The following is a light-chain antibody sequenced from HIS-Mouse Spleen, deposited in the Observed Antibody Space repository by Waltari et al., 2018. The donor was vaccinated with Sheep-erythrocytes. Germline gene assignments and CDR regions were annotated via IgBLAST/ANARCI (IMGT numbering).Light chain of an antibody. CDR1: SSDGGGYNY. Sequence: QSALTQPRSVSGSPGQSVTISCTGTSSDGGGYNYVSWYPQHPGKAPKPMIYDVSKRPSGGPARFSGSKSGNAASLTISGLQAEDEADYYCCSYAGSYNHVFATGTKVTVL. CDR2: DVS. J-gene: IGLJ1*01. CDR3: CSYAGSYNHV. V-gene: IGLV2-11*01.